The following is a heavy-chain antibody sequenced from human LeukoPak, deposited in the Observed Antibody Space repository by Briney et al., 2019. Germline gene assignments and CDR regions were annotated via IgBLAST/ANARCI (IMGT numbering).Heavy chain of an antibody. V-gene: IGHV4-59*01. D-gene: IGHD3-22*01. CDR2: IYYSGST. Sequence: SETLPLTCTVSGGSISSYYWSWIRQPPGKGLEWIGYIYYSGSTNYNPSLKSRVTISVDTSKNQFSLKLSSVTAADTAVYYCARDMNYYDSSGYYDYWGQGTLVTVSS. CDR3: ARDMNYYDSSGYYDY. CDR1: GGSISSYY. J-gene: IGHJ4*02.